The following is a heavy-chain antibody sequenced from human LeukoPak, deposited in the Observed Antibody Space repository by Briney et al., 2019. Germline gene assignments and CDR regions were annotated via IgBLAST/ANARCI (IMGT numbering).Heavy chain of an antibody. CDR3: ARGPRGRFDY. D-gene: IGHD3-10*01. CDR1: GGSFSGYY. J-gene: IGHJ4*02. Sequence: SETLSLTCAVYGGSFSGYYWSWIRQPPGKGLEWIGEINHSGSTNYNPSLKSRVTISVDTSKNQFSLKLSSVTAADTAVYYCARGPRGRFDYWGQGTLVTVS. V-gene: IGHV4-34*01. CDR2: INHSGST.